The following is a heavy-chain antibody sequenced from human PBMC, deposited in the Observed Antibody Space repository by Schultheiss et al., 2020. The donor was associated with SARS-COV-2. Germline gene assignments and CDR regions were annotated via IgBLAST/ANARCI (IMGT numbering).Heavy chain of an antibody. Sequence: GGSLRLSCAASGFTFTNAWMNWVRQAPGKGLEWVGRIRSKTDGETKDYAAPVKGRFTISRDDSRKMLYLQMNSLKVEDTAVYYCTTALIMSTITSGFWGQGTLVTVSS. CDR3: TTALIMSTITSGF. D-gene: IGHD3-10*01. V-gene: IGHV3-15*01. J-gene: IGHJ4*02. CDR1: GFTFTNAW. CDR2: IRSKTDGETK.